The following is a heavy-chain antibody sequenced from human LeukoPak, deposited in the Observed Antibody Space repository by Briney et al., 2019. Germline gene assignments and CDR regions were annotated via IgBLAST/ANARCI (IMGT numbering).Heavy chain of an antibody. CDR3: ARGPVVRGCSGGSCYFFDY. J-gene: IGHJ4*02. Sequence: ASVKVSCKASGYAFTSYDINWVRQATGQGLEWMGWMNPNSGNTGYARKFQGRVTISRDTSISTAYMELSSLRSEDTAVYYCARGPVVRGCSGGSCYFFDYWGQGTLVTVSS. V-gene: IGHV1-8*03. CDR1: GYAFTSYD. D-gene: IGHD2-15*01. CDR2: MNPNSGNT.